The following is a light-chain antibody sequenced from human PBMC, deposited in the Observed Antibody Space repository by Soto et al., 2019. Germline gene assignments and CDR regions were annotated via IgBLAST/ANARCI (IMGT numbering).Light chain of an antibody. CDR2: DAS. Sequence: IQLAHYLSPLSXXVGDXVTVXXRASQGISSYLGWYQQKPGKAPNLLIYDASALHSGVASTFGGGGSGTDFTLTTSSLQPGDFAACYCRQVNFSPSTFARGPKVGIK. V-gene: IGKV1-9*01. CDR3: RQVNFSPST. CDR1: QGISSY. J-gene: IGKJ4*01.